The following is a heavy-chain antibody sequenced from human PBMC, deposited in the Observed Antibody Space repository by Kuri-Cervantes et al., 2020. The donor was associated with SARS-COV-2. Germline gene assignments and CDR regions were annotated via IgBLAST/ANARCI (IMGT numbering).Heavy chain of an antibody. V-gene: IGHV4-61*05. Sequence: SETLSLTCTVSGGSISSSLYYWGWIRQPPGKGLEWIGYVSYNGATAYNPSLKSRVTMSLDTSRNQFSLRLSSVTAADTAVYYCSGRVDFSSVDYWGQGTLVTVSS. CDR3: SGRVDFSSVDY. CDR2: VSYNGAT. CDR1: GGSISSSLYY. J-gene: IGHJ4*02. D-gene: IGHD3/OR15-3a*01.